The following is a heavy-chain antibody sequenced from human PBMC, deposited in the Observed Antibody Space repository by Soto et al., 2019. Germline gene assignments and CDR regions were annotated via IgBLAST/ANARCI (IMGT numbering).Heavy chain of an antibody. J-gene: IGHJ5*02. V-gene: IGHV1-69*01. CDR3: AFGMDFANSWSWFDP. D-gene: IGHD1-26*01. Sequence: QVQVVQSGAEVRKPGSSVKVSCRTSGGTSKMYPIGWVRRAPGQGLEWVGGIIPIYDLTNYAEKFQDRVTISADESTSTVHLELRSLKSEDTAVYFCAFGMDFANSWSWFDPWGPGTQVTVPS. CDR2: IIPIYDLT. CDR1: GGTSKMYP.